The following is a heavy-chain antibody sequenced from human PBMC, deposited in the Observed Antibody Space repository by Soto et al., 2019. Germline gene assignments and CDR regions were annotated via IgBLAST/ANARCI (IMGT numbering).Heavy chain of an antibody. J-gene: IGHJ4*02. Sequence: EVQLVESGGGSVQPGGSLRLSCAASGFTFSSKWMHWVRQAPGKGLLWVSRLRHDGGDSNDADFVGGRFTISRDNARNTLYLQMNSLRAEDTAIYFCAADLVAGSGSLGHWGQGALVSVTS. CDR2: LRHDGGDS. V-gene: IGHV3-74*01. D-gene: IGHD3-10*01. CDR1: GFTFSSKW. CDR3: AADLVAGSGSLGH.